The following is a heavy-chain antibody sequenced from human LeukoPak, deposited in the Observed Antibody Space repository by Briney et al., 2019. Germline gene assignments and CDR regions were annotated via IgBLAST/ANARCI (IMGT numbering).Heavy chain of an antibody. J-gene: IGHJ4*02. D-gene: IGHD4-17*01. CDR3: AKESAYGDYSESSPVDY. CDR1: GFTFSSYG. Sequence: GGSLRLSCAASGFTFSSYGMHWVRQAPGKGLEWVAFIRYDGSNKYYADTVKGRFTISRDNSKNTLYLQMNSLRAEDTAVYYCAKESAYGDYSESSPVDYWGQGTLVTVSS. V-gene: IGHV3-30*02. CDR2: IRYDGSNK.